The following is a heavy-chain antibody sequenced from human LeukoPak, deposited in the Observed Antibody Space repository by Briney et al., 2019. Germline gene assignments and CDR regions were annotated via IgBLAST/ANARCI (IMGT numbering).Heavy chain of an antibody. Sequence: ASVKVSCKAFGYTFTSYDINWVRQATGQGLEWTGWMSPNSGNTGYALKFQGRVTMTRNTSISTAYMELSSLRSEDTAVYYCARGLRFLEVGRFDPWGQGTLVTVSS. J-gene: IGHJ5*02. D-gene: IGHD3-3*01. V-gene: IGHV1-8*01. CDR3: ARGLRFLEVGRFDP. CDR1: GYTFTSYD. CDR2: MSPNSGNT.